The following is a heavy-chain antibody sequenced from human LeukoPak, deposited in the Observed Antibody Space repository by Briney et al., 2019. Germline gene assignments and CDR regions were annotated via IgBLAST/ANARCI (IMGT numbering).Heavy chain of an antibody. CDR3: ASDDSSRDDSGGCPC. D-gene: IGHD2-15*01. CDR1: SASVTSHH. CDR2: VHFSGST. V-gene: IGHV4-4*07. J-gene: IGHJ2*01. Sequence: PSETLSLTCAVSSASVTSHHWDWIRQPPGKGLEWVGRVHFSGSTNYTPSLRSRVAISLDKSKIELSRTRKSVSTENTAVYFCASDDSSRDDSGGCPCWGRG.